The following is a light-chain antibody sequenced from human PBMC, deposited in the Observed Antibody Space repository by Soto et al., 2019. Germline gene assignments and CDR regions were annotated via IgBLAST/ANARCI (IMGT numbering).Light chain of an antibody. J-gene: IGLJ2*01. CDR3: QSYDSSLSGPVV. Sequence: QAVVTQPPSVSGAPGQRVTISCTGSSSNIGAGYDVHWYQQLPGTAPKLLIYGNSNRPSGVPDRFSGSKSGTSASLAITGLQAEDEADYYCQSYDSSLSGPVVFGGGTTLTVL. CDR2: GNS. V-gene: IGLV1-40*01. CDR1: SSNIGAGYD.